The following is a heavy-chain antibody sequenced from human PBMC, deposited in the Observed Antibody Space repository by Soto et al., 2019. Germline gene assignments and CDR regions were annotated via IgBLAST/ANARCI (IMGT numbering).Heavy chain of an antibody. V-gene: IGHV3-33*01. CDR1: GFTFSDYG. J-gene: IGHJ4*02. CDR3: ARDQRGWLQLYYFDY. Sequence: GLSLSLSFSTSGFTFSDYGMHWVRQAPGKGLEWVATIWYDGRDQYYADSVKGRFTISRDNSKNTLYLQMNSLRAEDNALYYCARDQRGWLQLYYFDYWGQGALVTVSS. D-gene: IGHD5-12*01. CDR2: IWYDGRDQ.